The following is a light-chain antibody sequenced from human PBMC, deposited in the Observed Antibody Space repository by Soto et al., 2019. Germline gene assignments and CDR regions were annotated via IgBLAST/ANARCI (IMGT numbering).Light chain of an antibody. CDR3: SSYAGSNNLV. V-gene: IGLV2-8*01. J-gene: IGLJ2*01. CDR1: SSDVGGYHY. Sequence: LTQPPSASGSPGQSVTISCTGTSSDVGGYHYVSWYQQHPGKAPKLMIHEVTKRPSGVPDRFSGSKSGNTASLTVSGLQGEDEADYYCSSYAGSNNLVFGGGTKLTVL. CDR2: EVT.